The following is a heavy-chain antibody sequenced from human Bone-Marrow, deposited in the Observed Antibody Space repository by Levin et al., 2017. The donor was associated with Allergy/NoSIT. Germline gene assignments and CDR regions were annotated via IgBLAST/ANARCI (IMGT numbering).Heavy chain of an antibody. V-gene: IGHV3-66*01. J-gene: IGHJ4*02. CDR1: GFAVSSNY. D-gene: IGHD2-15*01. Sequence: GGSLRLSCAISGFAVSSNYMSWVRQAPGRGLEWVSIIYSGGRALYADSVKGRFTISRDFSKNALYLQMNSLRVDDTSVYYCASGYCSCDDCYAEGLDYWGQGILVTVSS. CDR2: IYSGGRA. CDR3: ASGYCSCDDCYAEGLDY.